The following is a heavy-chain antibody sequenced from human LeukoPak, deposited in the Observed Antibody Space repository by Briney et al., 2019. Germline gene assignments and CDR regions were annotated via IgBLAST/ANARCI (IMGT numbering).Heavy chain of an antibody. CDR2: IYPGDSDT. V-gene: IGHV5-51*01. J-gene: IGHJ5*02. D-gene: IGHD3-10*01. Sequence: GESLKISCKGSGYSFTSYWIGWVRQMPGKGLERMGIIYPGDSDTRYSPSFQGRVTISADKSISTAYLQWSSLKASDTAMYYCARLPLLWFGEPYGSWFDPWGQGTLVTVSS. CDR1: GYSFTSYW. CDR3: ARLPLLWFGEPYGSWFDP.